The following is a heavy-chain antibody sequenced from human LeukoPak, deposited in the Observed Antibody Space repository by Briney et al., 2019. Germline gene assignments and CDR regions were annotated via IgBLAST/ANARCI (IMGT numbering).Heavy chain of an antibody. V-gene: IGHV1-2*02. D-gene: IGHD3-22*01. Sequence: ASVKVSCKASGYTFTGYYMHWVRQAPGQGLEWMGWINPNSGGTTYAQKFQGRVTMTRDTSISTAYMELSRLRSDDTAVYYCARDWGYYYDSSGYFNWFGPWGQGTLVTVSS. CDR3: ARDWGYYYDSSGYFNWFGP. CDR2: INPNSGGT. J-gene: IGHJ5*02. CDR1: GYTFTGYY.